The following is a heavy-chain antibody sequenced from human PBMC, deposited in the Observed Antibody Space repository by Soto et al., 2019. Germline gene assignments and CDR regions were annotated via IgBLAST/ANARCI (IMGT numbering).Heavy chain of an antibody. Sequence: ASVKVSCKASGYTFTSYGISWVRQAPGQGLEWMGWISAYNGNTNYAQKLQGRVTMTTDTSTSTAYMELRSLRSDDTAVYYCARVVPVFFVVVVPPTPMVIWGPGIMVT. V-gene: IGHV1-18*01. CDR1: GYTFTSYG. D-gene: IGHD2-21*02. J-gene: IGHJ3*02. CDR3: ARVVPVFFVVVVPPTPMVI. CDR2: ISAYNGNT.